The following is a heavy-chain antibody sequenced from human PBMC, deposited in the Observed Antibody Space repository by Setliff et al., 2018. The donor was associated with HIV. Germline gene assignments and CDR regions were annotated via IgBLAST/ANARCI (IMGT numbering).Heavy chain of an antibody. Sequence: ASVKVSCKASGYTFTTYSLHWVRQAPGQSLEWMGWINVGNGDTKYSQDLQGRITITRDSSANTAYMELSRLRSDDTAVYFCARGALLAVFDFDHWGHGTLVTVSS. CDR3: ARGALLAVFDFDH. J-gene: IGHJ4*01. CDR1: GYTFTTYS. CDR2: INVGNGDT. D-gene: IGHD3-10*01. V-gene: IGHV1-3*01.